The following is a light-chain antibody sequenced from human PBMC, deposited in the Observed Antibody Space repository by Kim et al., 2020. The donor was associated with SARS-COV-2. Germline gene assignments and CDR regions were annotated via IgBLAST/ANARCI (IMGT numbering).Light chain of an antibody. J-gene: IGLJ3*02. CDR2: RNN. CDR1: SNNVGNEG. Sequence: QAGLTQTPSVSKGLRQTATLTCTGNSNNVGNEGAAWLQQHQGHPPKLLSYRNNNRPSGISERFSASRSGNTASLTITGLQPEDEADYYCSSWDSGLSAWLFGGGTQLTVL. V-gene: IGLV10-54*04. CDR3: SSWDSGLSAWL.